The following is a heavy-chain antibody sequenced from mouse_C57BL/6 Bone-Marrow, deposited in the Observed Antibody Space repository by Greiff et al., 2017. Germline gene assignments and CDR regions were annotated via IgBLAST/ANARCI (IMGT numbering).Heavy chain of an antibody. D-gene: IGHD1-1*01. V-gene: IGHV2-2*01. Sequence: VQLQQSGPGLVQPSQSLSITCTVSGFSLTSYGVPWVRQSPGKGLEWLGVIWSGGSTDYNAAFISRLSISKDNSKSQVFFKMNSLQADDTAIYYFARTNYYYGSSSYYFDYWGQGTTLTVAS. CDR2: IWSGGST. J-gene: IGHJ2*01. CDR1: GFSLTSYG. CDR3: ARTNYYYGSSSYYFDY.